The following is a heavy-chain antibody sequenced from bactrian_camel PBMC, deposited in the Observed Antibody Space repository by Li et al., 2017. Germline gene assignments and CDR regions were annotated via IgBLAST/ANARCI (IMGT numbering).Heavy chain of an antibody. Sequence: VQLVESGGGSVQAGGSLRLSCTASGRTVSNMCIAWFRQAPGKEREGVSCISAAGASIYYAESVKGRFTISRASTKNTLLLQMNSLKPEDTAMYYCAAFWGESGLDCRPMVTGPRGPRSPSP. D-gene: IGHD5*01. CDR2: ISAAGASI. CDR3: AAFWGESGLDCRPMVT. V-gene: IGHV3-3*01. J-gene: IGHJ6*01. CDR1: GRTVSNMC.